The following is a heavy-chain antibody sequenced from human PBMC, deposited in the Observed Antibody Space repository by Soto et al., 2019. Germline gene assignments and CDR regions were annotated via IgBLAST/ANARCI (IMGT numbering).Heavy chain of an antibody. D-gene: IGHD3-3*01. J-gene: IGHJ4*02. CDR2: FDPEDGET. CDR3: ATGYVLRFFAFDY. CDR1: GYTLTELS. Sequence: GASVKVSCKVSGYTLTELSMHWVRQAPGKGLEWMGGFDPEDGETIYAQKFQGRVTMTEDTSTDTAYMGLSSLRSEDTALYYCATGYVLRFFAFDYWGQGTLVTVSS. V-gene: IGHV1-24*01.